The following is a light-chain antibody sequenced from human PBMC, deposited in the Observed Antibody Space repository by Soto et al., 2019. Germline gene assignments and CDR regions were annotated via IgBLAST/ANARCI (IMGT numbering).Light chain of an antibody. CDR2: AAS. Sequence: DIQMTQSPSSLSASVGDRVTITCRTSQNIGIFSNWYRQKPGKAPQLLIYAASSLQSGVPSRFSGSGSGTDFTLTISSLLPDDFATYFCQQSYTAPWTFGQGTKVEIK. CDR3: QQSYTAPWT. V-gene: IGKV1-39*01. CDR1: QNIGIF. J-gene: IGKJ1*01.